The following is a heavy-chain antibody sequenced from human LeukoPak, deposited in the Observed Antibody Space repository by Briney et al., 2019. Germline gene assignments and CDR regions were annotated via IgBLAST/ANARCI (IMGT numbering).Heavy chain of an antibody. V-gene: IGHV3-21*01. Sequence: GGSLRLSCAASLFTLSITSISWVSQVPGKGLEWVSSISSSSSYIYYADSVKGRFTISRDNAKNSLYLQMNSLRAEDTAVYYCARLIQLAGFDPWGQGTLVTVSS. D-gene: IGHD5-18*01. CDR2: ISSSSSYI. CDR1: LFTLSITS. J-gene: IGHJ5*02. CDR3: ARLIQLAGFDP.